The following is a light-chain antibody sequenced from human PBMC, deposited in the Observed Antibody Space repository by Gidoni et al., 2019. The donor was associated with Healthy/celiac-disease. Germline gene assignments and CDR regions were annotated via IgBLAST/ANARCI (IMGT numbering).Light chain of an antibody. CDR3: QQRSSWPRT. V-gene: IGKV3-11*01. J-gene: IGKJ2*01. CDR1: QSVSSY. CDR2: DAS. Sequence: IVLTQSPGPLSLSPGERATLSCRASQSVSSYLAWYQQKPGQAPRLLIYDASNRATGIPARFSGSGSGTDFTLTISSLEPEDFAVYYCQQRSSWPRTFGQGTKLEIK.